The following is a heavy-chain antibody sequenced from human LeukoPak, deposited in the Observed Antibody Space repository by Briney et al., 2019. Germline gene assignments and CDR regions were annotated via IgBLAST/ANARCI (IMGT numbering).Heavy chain of an antibody. Sequence: ASVTVSCKASGYTFTSYAMHWVRQAPGQRLEWMGWINAGNGNTKYSQKFQGRVTITRDTSASTAYMELSSLRSEDTAVYYCARGPAGYCSSTSCRIYYYYGMGVWGQGTTVTVS. CDR2: INAGNGNT. D-gene: IGHD2-2*01. V-gene: IGHV1-3*01. CDR3: ARGPAGYCSSTSCRIYYYYGMGV. J-gene: IGHJ6*02. CDR1: GYTFTSYA.